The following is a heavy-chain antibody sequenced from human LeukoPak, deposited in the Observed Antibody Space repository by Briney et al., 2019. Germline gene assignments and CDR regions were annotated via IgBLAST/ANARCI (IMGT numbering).Heavy chain of an antibody. D-gene: IGHD4-23*01. J-gene: IGHJ4*02. CDR1: GYTFNKYG. CDR2: VSGYNGDT. V-gene: IGHV1-18*01. Sequence: ASVKVSCKASGYTFNKYGISWARQARGQGLEWMGWVSGYNGDTKYSQNFQGRLTMTKDTSTTTAYMELTRLTSDDTAMYYCARDDYGGNSGLFDYWGQGTLVTVSS. CDR3: ARDDYGGNSGLFDY.